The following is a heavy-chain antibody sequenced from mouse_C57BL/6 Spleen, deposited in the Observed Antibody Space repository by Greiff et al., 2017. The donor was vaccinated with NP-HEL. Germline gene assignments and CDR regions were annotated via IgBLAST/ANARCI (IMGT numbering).Heavy chain of an antibody. CDR1: GYAFTNYL. Sequence: VQLQQSGAELVRPGTSVKVSCKASGYAFTNYLIEWVKQRPGQGLEWIGVINPGSGGTNYNEKFKGKATLTADKSSSTAYMQLSSLTSEDSAVYFCARSIDSLYAMDYWDQGTSVTVSS. D-gene: IGHD3-2*01. V-gene: IGHV1-54*01. CDR3: ARSIDSLYAMDY. CDR2: INPGSGGT. J-gene: IGHJ4*01.